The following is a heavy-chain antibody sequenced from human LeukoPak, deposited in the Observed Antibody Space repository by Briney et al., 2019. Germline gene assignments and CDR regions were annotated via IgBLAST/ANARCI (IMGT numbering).Heavy chain of an antibody. CDR3: ARESAGVATYYFDY. J-gene: IGHJ4*02. V-gene: IGHV1-2*02. CDR1: VYTFTGYY. Sequence: ASVTVSCKASVYTFTGYYMHWVRQAPGQGREWMGWINPNSGGTNYAQKFEGRVTMTRDTSLSAAYMEQRRQRSEDTAVYYCARESAGVATYYFDYWGQGTLVTVSS. CDR2: INPNSGGT. D-gene: IGHD2-21*01.